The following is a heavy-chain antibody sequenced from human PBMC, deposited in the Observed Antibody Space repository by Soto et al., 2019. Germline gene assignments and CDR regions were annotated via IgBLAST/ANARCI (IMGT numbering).Heavy chain of an antibody. Sequence: EVQLVESGGGLVKPGGSLRLSCAASGFTFSNAWMSWVRQAPGKGLEWVGRIKSKTDGGTTDYAAPVKGRFTISRDDLIDTLELLMNSPQTLLPASDYRASGFHTPYGADALYTWGQVTMVT. V-gene: IGHV3-15*01. CDR1: GFTFSNAW. J-gene: IGHJ3*02. D-gene: IGHD3-16*01. CDR2: IKSKTDGGTT. CDR3: ASGFHTPYGADALYT.